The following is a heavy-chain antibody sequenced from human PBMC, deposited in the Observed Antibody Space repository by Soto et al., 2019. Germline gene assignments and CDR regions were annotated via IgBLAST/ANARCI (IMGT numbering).Heavy chain of an antibody. Sequence: QVQLVESGGGVVQPGRSLRLSCAASGFTFSSYGMHWVRQAPGKGLEWVAVISYDGSNKYYADSVKGRFTISRDNSKNTLYLQMNSLRAEDTAVYYCAKGGDQLLYASDYWGQGTLVTVSS. CDR1: GFTFSSYG. D-gene: IGHD2-2*02. V-gene: IGHV3-30*18. J-gene: IGHJ4*02. CDR2: ISYDGSNK. CDR3: AKGGDQLLYASDY.